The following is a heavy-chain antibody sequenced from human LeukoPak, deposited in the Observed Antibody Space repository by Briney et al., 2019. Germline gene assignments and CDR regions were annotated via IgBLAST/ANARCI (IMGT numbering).Heavy chain of an antibody. CDR2: INQDGSEE. CDR1: GFTFRTYW. J-gene: IGHJ3*01. D-gene: IGHD1-26*01. Sequence: GGSLRLSCAASGFTFRTYWMSWIRQAPGKEPEWVADINQDGSEEYYLQSVRGRFTVSKDNTQNAVFLQMTNLRADDTAVYYCARWKMELQRNAFDFWGQGTVVTVSS. V-gene: IGHV3-7*01. CDR3: ARWKMELQRNAFDF.